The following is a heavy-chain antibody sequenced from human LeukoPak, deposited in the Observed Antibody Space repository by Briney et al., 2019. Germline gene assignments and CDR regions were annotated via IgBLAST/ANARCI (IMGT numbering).Heavy chain of an antibody. CDR3: AREPEGLTTESH. CDR1: GGTFDNYI. CDR2: IILILDIA. V-gene: IGHV1-69*04. Sequence: SVKVSCKTSGGTFDNYIISWVRQAPGQGLEWVGTIILILDIANYAQKFQGRVAITADTSTSTAYMELTNLGSEDMAVYFCAREPEGLTTESHWGQGTLVTVSS. D-gene: IGHD1-14*01. J-gene: IGHJ4*02.